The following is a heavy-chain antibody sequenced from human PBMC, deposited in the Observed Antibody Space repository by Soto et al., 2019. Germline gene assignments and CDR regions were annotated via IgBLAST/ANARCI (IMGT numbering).Heavy chain of an antibody. J-gene: IGHJ4*02. D-gene: IGHD1-26*01. CDR1: GYTFTSYG. V-gene: IGHV1-18*01. CDR3: ARFTGISKWTFDS. CDR2: ISAYNDKT. Sequence: QVQLVQSGAEVKKPGASVKVSCRASGYTFTSYGISWVRQAPGQGLEWMGWISAYNDKTTYAQKFQGRLTMTTDTSSKTAYMELRSLRYDDTAVYYCARFTGISKWTFDSWGQGTLVTVSS.